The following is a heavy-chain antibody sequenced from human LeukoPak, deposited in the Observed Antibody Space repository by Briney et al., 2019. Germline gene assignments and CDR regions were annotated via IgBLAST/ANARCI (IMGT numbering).Heavy chain of an antibody. CDR3: AHYGSVSLSPEYYYYYYGMDV. CDR2: ISSGGSTI. CDR1: GFTFSSYE. V-gene: IGHV3-48*03. Sequence: GGSLRLSCAASGFTFSSYEMNWVRQAPGKGLEWVSYISSGGSTIYYADSVKGRFTISRDNSKNSLYLQMNSLRAEDTAVYYCAHYGSVSLSPEYYYYYYGMDVWGKGTTVTVSS. D-gene: IGHD3-10*01. J-gene: IGHJ6*04.